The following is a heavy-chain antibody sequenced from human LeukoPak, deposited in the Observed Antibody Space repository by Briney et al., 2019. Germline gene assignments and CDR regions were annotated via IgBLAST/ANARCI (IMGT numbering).Heavy chain of an antibody. CDR3: ASGRQLGY. CDR2: IKEDGSEK. D-gene: IGHD6-13*01. CDR1: GFTFSNYW. Sequence: GGSLRLSCAASGFTFSNYWMSWVRQAPGKGLEWVANIKEDGSEKYYVDSVKGRFTISRDNARNSLYLQMNSLRAEDTGVYYCASGRQLGYWGQGTLDTVSS. V-gene: IGHV3-7*01. J-gene: IGHJ4*02.